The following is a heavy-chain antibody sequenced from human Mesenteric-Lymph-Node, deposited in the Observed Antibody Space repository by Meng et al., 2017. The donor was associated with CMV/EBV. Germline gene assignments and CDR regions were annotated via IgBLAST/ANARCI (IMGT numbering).Heavy chain of an antibody. Sequence: SETLSLNCTVSGGSISSYYWSWFRQPPGKGLEWIGYIYYSGSTKYNPSLKSRVTISVDTSKNQFSLNLSSVTAADTAVYYCARHYGSGTYPLDYWGQGTLVTVSS. CDR3: ARHYGSGTYPLDY. CDR1: GGSISSYY. CDR2: IYYSGST. D-gene: IGHD3-10*01. V-gene: IGHV4-59*01. J-gene: IGHJ4*02.